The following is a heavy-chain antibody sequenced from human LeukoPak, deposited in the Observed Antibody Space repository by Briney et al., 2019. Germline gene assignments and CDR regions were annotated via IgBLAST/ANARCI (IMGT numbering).Heavy chain of an antibody. V-gene: IGHV1-46*01. J-gene: IGHJ4*02. CDR2: INPSGGST. D-gene: IGHD5-12*01. CDR1: GYTFTSYY. CDR3: ARGRVVDTVAREPDY. Sequence: GSSVKVYCKASGYTFTSYYMHWVRQAPGQGLEWMGIINPSGGSTSYAQKFQGRVTMTRDMSTSTVYMELSSLRSEDTAVYYCARGRVVDTVAREPDYWGQGTLVTVSS.